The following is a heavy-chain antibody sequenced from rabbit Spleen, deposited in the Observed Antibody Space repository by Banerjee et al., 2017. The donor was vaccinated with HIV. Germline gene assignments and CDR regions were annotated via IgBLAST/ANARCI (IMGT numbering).Heavy chain of an antibody. CDR2: INTITGKT. D-gene: IGHD1-1*01. V-gene: IGHV1S45*01. J-gene: IGHJ4*01. Sequence: QEQLEESGGGLVKPEGSLTLTCKASGFSFTEKEVMCWVRQAPGKGLEWIACINTITGKTVYATWAKGRFTISRASSTTVFLQMTSLTAADTATYFCARSNSLWGQGTLVTVS. CDR1: GFSFTEKEV. CDR3: ARSNSL.